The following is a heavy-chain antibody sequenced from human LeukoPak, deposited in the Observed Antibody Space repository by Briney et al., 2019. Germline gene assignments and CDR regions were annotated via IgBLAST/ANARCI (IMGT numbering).Heavy chain of an antibody. J-gene: IGHJ4*02. CDR3: AREEWATVTTTGFDY. Sequence: SETLSLTCTVSGGSISSYYWSWIRQPPGKGLEWIGYIYYSGSTNYNPSLKSRVTISVDTSKNQFSLKLSSVTAADTAVYYCAREEWATVTTTGFDYWGQGTLVTVSS. CDR2: IYYSGST. V-gene: IGHV4-59*01. D-gene: IGHD4-11*01. CDR1: GGSISSYY.